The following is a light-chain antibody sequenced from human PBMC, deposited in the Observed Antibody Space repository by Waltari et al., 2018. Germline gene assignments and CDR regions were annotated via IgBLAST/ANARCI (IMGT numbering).Light chain of an antibody. Sequence: EIVLTQSPASLSLSPGDRATLPCRASQRVGRTLAWYQQRPGQAPRLLIYDASSRATGIPDRFSGSGSGTDFSLTISRLEPEDFAVYYCQKYGTRPATFGQGTKVEVK. V-gene: IGKV3-20*01. CDR3: QKYGTRPAT. J-gene: IGKJ1*01. CDR2: DAS. CDR1: QRVGRT.